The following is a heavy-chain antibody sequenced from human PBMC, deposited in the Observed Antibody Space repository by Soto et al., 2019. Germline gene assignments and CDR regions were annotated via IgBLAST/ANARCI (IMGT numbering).Heavy chain of an antibody. CDR1: GYTFTSYA. CDR3: ARAPNWNYVGGRKNYYYGMDV. J-gene: IGHJ6*02. CDR2: INAGNGNT. Sequence: QVQLVQSGAEVKKPGASVKVSCKASGYTFTSYAMHWVRQAPGQRLEWMGWINAGNGNTKYSQKFQGRVTITRDTSASTAYMELSSLRSEDTAVYYCARAPNWNYVGGRKNYYYGMDVWGQGTTVTVSS. V-gene: IGHV1-3*01. D-gene: IGHD1-7*01.